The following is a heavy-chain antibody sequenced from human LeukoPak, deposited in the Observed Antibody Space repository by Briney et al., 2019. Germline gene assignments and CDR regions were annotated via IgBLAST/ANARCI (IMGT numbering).Heavy chain of an antibody. Sequence: PGGSLRLSCAASGFTFSSYAMSWVRQAPGKGLDWVSAISGSGGNKYYADSVKGRFTISGDNSKNTLYLQMNSLRAEDTAVYYCAKDQYGGNPQYYFDYWGQGTLVTVSS. J-gene: IGHJ4*02. CDR1: GFTFSSYA. CDR3: AKDQYGGNPQYYFDY. D-gene: IGHD4-23*01. CDR2: ISGSGGNK. V-gene: IGHV3-23*01.